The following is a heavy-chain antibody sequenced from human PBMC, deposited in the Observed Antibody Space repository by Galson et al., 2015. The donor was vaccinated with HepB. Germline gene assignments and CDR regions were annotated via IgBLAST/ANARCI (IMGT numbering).Heavy chain of an antibody. Sequence: SVKVSCKASGYTFTSYGISWVRQAPGQGLEWMGWISAYNGNTNYAQKLQGRVTMTTDTSTSTAYMELRSLRSDDTAVYYCARGRADYDILTGYYDYWGQETLVTVSS. V-gene: IGHV1-18*01. CDR2: ISAYNGNT. CDR1: GYTFTSYG. CDR3: ARGRADYDILTGYYDY. J-gene: IGHJ4*02. D-gene: IGHD3-9*01.